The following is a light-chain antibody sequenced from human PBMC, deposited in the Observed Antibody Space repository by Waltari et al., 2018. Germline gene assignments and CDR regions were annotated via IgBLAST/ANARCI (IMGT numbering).Light chain of an antibody. Sequence: QSVLTQPPSVSAAPGQNVTISCPGSPSNIGNYYLSWYQQFPGTAPKPLIYDNRKRPAGIPDRFSASKSGTSGTLDITGLQTGDEADYYCGAWDRSLSEFVFGSGTKVTVL. CDR3: GAWDRSLSEFV. J-gene: IGLJ1*01. CDR1: PSNIGNYY. V-gene: IGLV1-51*01. CDR2: DNR.